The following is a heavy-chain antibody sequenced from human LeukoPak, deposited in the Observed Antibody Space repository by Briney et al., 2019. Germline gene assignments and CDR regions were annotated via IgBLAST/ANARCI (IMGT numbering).Heavy chain of an antibody. CDR1: GGSISSYY. CDR2: IYYSGST. D-gene: IGHD3-16*02. J-gene: IGHJ4*02. CDR3: ARHEALPPYFDY. Sequence: SETLSLTRTVSGGSISSYYWSWIRQPPGKGLEWIGYIYYSGSTNYNPSLKSRVTISVDTSKNQFSLKLSSVTAADTAVYYCARHEALPPYFDYWGQGTLVTVSS. V-gene: IGHV4-59*08.